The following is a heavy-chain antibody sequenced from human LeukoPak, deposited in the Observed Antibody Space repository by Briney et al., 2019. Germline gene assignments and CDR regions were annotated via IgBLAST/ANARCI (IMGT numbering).Heavy chain of an antibody. CDR2: INPNSGGT. V-gene: IGHV1-2*02. Sequence: ASVKVSCKASGYTFTGYYMHWVRQAPGQGLEWVGWINPNSGGTNYAQKLQGRVTMTRDTSISTAYMEVSRLRSDDTAVYYCSRDYSTYCSSTSCQTAHDSWGQGTMVTVSS. CDR3: SRDYSTYCSSTSCQTAHDS. CDR1: GYTFTGYY. D-gene: IGHD2-2*01. J-gene: IGHJ3*02.